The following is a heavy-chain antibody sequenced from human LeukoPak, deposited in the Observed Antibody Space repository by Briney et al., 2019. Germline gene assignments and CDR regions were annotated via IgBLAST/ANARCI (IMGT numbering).Heavy chain of an antibody. CDR3: ASRDGYGAYDI. J-gene: IGHJ3*02. CDR2: IYPGDSDT. Sequence: GESLKISCQGSGYSFTTYWIGWVRQMPGKGLEWMGIIYPGDSDTRYSPSFQGQVTNSADQSISTAYLQWNILKAPDTAMYYCASRDGYGAYDIWGQGTMVTVSS. CDR1: GYSFTTYW. V-gene: IGHV5-51*01. D-gene: IGHD5-24*01.